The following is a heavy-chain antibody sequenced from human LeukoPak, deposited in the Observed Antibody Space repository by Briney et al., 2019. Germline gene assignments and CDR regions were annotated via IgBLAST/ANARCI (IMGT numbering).Heavy chain of an antibody. V-gene: IGHV3-30*04. CDR1: GFTFNTYA. J-gene: IGHJ4*02. CDR2: ISYEGSDT. D-gene: IGHD2-15*01. CDR3: AKVRYCSGVNCYPDDN. Sequence: GGSLRLSCAASGFTFNTYAFHWVRQTPDKGLEWVALISYEGSDTHYADSVKGRFTISRDNSKNMLYLEMNSLSTEDTAVYYCAKVRYCSGVNCYPDDNWGQGTLVTVSS.